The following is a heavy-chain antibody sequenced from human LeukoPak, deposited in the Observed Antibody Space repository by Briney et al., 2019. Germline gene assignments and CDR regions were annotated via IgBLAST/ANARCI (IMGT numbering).Heavy chain of an antibody. Sequence: SETLSLTCAVYGGSFSGYYWSWIRQPPGKGLEWIGEINHSGSTNYNPSLKSRVTISVDTSKNQFSLKLSSVTAADTAVYYCARKGNYCSSTSCYMRRGNWFDPWGQGTLVTVSS. CDR2: INHSGST. CDR3: ARKGNYCSSTSCYMRRGNWFDP. V-gene: IGHV4-34*01. J-gene: IGHJ5*02. D-gene: IGHD2-2*02. CDR1: GGSFSGYY.